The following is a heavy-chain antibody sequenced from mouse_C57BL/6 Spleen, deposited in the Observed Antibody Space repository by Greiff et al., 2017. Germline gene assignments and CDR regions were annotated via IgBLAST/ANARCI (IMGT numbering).Heavy chain of an antibody. Sequence: EVMLVESGGGLVQPGGSLKLSCAASGFTFSDYYMYWVRQTPEKRLEWVAYISNGGGSTYYPDTVKGRFTISRDNAKNTLYLQMSRLKSEDTAMYYCARSYYGSSYGAMGYWGQGTSVTVSS. CDR1: GFTFSDYY. J-gene: IGHJ4*01. V-gene: IGHV5-12*01. CDR2: ISNGGGST. CDR3: ARSYYGSSYGAMGY. D-gene: IGHD1-1*01.